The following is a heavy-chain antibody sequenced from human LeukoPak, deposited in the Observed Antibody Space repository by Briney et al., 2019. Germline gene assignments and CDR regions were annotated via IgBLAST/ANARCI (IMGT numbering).Heavy chain of an antibody. CDR3: AGQVRGGALDI. D-gene: IGHD3-16*01. Sequence: GGSPRLSCAASGFTFSNYWMHWVRQAPGKGLVWVSRIIPDGSSTTYADSVKGRFTISRDNGKNTLYLQVNSLRAEDTAVYYCAGQVRGGALDIWGQGTMVTVYS. J-gene: IGHJ3*02. V-gene: IGHV3-74*01. CDR2: IIPDGSST. CDR1: GFTFSNYW.